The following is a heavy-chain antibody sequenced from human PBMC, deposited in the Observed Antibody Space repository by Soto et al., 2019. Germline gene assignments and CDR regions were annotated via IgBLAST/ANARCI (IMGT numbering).Heavy chain of an antibody. Sequence: SETLSLTCTVSGGSISSGDYYWSWIRQPPGKGLEWIGYIYYSGSTYYNPSLKSRVTISVDTSKNQFSLKLSSVTAADTAVYYCARDTHFRIAARPDYYYYYGMDVWGQGTTVTVSS. D-gene: IGHD6-6*01. V-gene: IGHV4-30-4*01. CDR2: IYYSGST. CDR3: ARDTHFRIAARPDYYYYYGMDV. CDR1: GGSISSGDYY. J-gene: IGHJ6*02.